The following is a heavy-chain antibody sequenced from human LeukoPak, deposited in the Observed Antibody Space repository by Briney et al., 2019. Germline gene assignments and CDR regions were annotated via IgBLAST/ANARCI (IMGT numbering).Heavy chain of an antibody. V-gene: IGHV4-59*01. Sequence: PSETLSLTCTVSGGSISSYFWSWIRQPPGKGLEWIGYTYYSGSTNYNPSLKSRVTISVDTSKNQFSLKLSSVTAADTAVYYCARGATASYFDYWGQGTLVTVSS. CDR2: TYYSGST. J-gene: IGHJ4*02. D-gene: IGHD1-26*01. CDR1: GGSISSYF. CDR3: ARGATASYFDY.